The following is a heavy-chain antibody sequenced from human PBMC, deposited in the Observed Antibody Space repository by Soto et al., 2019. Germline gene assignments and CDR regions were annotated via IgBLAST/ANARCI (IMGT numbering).Heavy chain of an antibody. D-gene: IGHD3-10*01. Sequence: GGSLRLSCAASGFTFSNAWMNWVRQAPGKGLEWVGRIKSKTDGGTTDYAAPVKGRFTISRDDSKNTLYLQMNSLKTEDTAVYYCTTATLLWFGELPYWGQGTLVTVSS. CDR3: TTATLLWFGELPY. CDR2: IKSKTDGGTT. V-gene: IGHV3-15*07. J-gene: IGHJ4*02. CDR1: GFTFSNAW.